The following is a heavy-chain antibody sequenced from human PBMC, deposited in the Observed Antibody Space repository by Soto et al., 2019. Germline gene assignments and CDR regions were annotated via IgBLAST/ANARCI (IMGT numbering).Heavy chain of an antibody. Sequence: ASVKVSCKASGCTFTSYGISWVRQAPGQGLEWMGWISAYNGNTNYAQKLQGRVTMTTDTSTSTAYMELRSLRSDDTAVYYCARDVRYYDFWSGDPWGQRTLVTLSS. CDR3: ARDVRYYDFWSGDP. V-gene: IGHV1-18*01. D-gene: IGHD3-3*01. CDR1: GCTFTSYG. CDR2: ISAYNGNT. J-gene: IGHJ5*02.